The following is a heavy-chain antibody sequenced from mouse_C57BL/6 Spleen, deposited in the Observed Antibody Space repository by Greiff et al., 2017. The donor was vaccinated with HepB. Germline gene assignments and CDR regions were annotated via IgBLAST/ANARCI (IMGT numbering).Heavy chain of an antibody. V-gene: IGHV1-61*01. D-gene: IGHD2-4*01. CDR3: ARVGLRYFDY. CDR2: IYPSDSET. J-gene: IGHJ2*01. Sequence: QVQLQQPGAELVRPGSSVKLSCKASGYTFTSYWMDWVKQRPGQGLEWIGNIYPSDSETHYNQKFKDKATLTVDKSSRTAYMQLSSLTSEDSAVYYCARVGLRYFDYWGQGTTLTVSS. CDR1: GYTFTSYW.